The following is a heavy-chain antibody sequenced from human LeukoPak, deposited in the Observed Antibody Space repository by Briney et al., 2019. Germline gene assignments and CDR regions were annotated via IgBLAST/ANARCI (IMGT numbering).Heavy chain of an antibody. J-gene: IGHJ4*02. V-gene: IGHV3-15*01. D-gene: IGHD1-26*01. Sequence: PGGSLRLSCAASGFTFSNAWMSWVRQAPGKGLEWVGRIKSKTDGGTTDYAAPVKGRFTISRDDSKNTLYLQMNSLKTEDTAVYYCTTDHSEIVGATLDYWGQGTLVTVSS. CDR3: TTDHSEIVGATLDY. CDR1: GFTFSNAW. CDR2: IKSKTDGGTT.